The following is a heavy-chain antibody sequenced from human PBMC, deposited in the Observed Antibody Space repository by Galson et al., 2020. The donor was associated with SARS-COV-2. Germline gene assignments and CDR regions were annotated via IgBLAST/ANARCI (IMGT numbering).Heavy chain of an antibody. CDR1: GYSVSTTTY. Sequence: LQTLSLTCTVSGYSVSTTTYWGWVRQPPGRGLEWIGSVYPSGTTYYNPSLKSRVTISVDTSKNQFSLRLDSVTAADTALYYCARQGVNMIVLVTVPGWYFDLWGRGTLVTVSS. V-gene: IGHV4-38-2*02. CDR3: ARQGVNMIVLVTVPGWYFDL. D-gene: IGHD3-22*01. CDR2: VYPSGTT. J-gene: IGHJ2*01.